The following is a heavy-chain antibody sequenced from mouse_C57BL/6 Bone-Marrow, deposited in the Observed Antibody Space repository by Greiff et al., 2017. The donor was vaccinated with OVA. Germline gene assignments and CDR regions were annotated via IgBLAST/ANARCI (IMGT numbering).Heavy chain of an antibody. CDR2: IDPNSGGT. Sequence: QVQLKQPGAELVKPGASVKLSCKASGYTFTSYWMHWVKQRPGRGLEWIGRIDPNSGGTTYNEKFKSTATLTVDKPSSTAYMPLSSLTSEDSAFYYCATYYYCSSPYYYAMDYWGQGTSVTVSS. CDR1: GYTFTSYW. CDR3: ATYYYCSSPYYYAMDY. J-gene: IGHJ4*01. D-gene: IGHD1-1*01. V-gene: IGHV1-72*01.